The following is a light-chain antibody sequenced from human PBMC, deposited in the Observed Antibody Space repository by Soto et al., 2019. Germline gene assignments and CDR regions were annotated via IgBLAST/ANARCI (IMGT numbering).Light chain of an antibody. Sequence: DIQMTQSPSTLSASVGDRVTITCRASESIGRWLAWYQQKPGEAPKVLVFDASSLESGAPSRFSGSGSGTEFTLTISSLQPDDFATYYCQQYRTYWTFGQGPKVEMK. J-gene: IGKJ1*01. V-gene: IGKV1-5*01. CDR3: QQYRTYWT. CDR2: DAS. CDR1: ESIGRW.